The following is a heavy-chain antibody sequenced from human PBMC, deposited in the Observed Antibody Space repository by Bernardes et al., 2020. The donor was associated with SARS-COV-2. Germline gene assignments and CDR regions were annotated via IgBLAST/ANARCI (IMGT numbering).Heavy chain of an antibody. CDR2: IKQDGSEK. J-gene: IGHJ4*02. V-gene: IGHV3-7*01. Sequence: SLRLSCAASGFSFSTYWMTWVRQAPGKGLEWVANIKQDGSEKYYVPSVKGRFTISRDNAKNSLYLQMNSLRAEDTAVYYCARDKQWLVDWLLDHWGQGTLVTVSS. D-gene: IGHD6-19*01. CDR3: ARDKQWLVDWLLDH. CDR1: GFSFSTYW.